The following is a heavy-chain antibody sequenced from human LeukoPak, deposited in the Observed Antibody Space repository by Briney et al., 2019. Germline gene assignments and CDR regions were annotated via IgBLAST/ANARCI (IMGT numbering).Heavy chain of an antibody. V-gene: IGHV1-8*01. Sequence: ASVKVSCKASGYTFTSCDINWVRQATGQGLEWMGWMNPNSGNTGNGQSFQGRITMTRDISIGTAYTELSNLTSEDTAIYYCTRGSSGRRDNWGQGTLVTVSA. CDR1: GYTFTSCD. J-gene: IGHJ4*02. CDR2: MNPNSGNT. CDR3: TRGSSGRRDN. D-gene: IGHD6-19*01.